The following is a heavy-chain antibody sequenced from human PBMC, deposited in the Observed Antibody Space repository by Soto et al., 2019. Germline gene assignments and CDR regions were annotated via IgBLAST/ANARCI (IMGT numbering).Heavy chain of an antibody. CDR2: IYHGGST. J-gene: IGHJ3*02. CDR3: AGESGSIKVRGPFDI. D-gene: IGHD3-10*01. V-gene: IGHV4-4*02. Sequence: QVQLQESGPGLVKPSGTLSLTCTVTSGSISSDNWLSWVRQSPGKGLEWIGEIYHGGSTNFNPSLMSRGTISLDRSRNQFSLRLRSVTAADTAVYYCAGESGSIKVRGPFDIWGQGTLVTVSS. CDR1: SGSISSDNW.